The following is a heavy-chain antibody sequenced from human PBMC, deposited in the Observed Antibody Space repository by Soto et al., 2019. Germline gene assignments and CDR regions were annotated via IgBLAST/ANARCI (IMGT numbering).Heavy chain of an antibody. D-gene: IGHD6-19*01. CDR3: ARDLGSEQWFFDN. CDR1: GASVSGDGSY. CDR2: IHNSGST. V-gene: IGHV4-31*03. Sequence: QVQLQESGPGLVKPSQTLSLTCLVSGASVSGDGSYCSWIRQHPGKGLAFIGYIHNSGSTYSNPSLENRVAMSIDTSKNQFSLGLSSVTAADSVVYFCARDLGSEQWFFDNWGQGILVTVSS. J-gene: IGHJ4*02.